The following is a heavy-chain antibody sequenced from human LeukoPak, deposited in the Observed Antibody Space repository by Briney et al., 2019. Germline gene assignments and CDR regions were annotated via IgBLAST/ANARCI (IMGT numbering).Heavy chain of an antibody. D-gene: IGHD1-1*01. CDR3: ANLNWNDGENYFDY. CDR2: ISSSGSTI. J-gene: IGHJ4*02. Sequence: GGSLRLSCAASGFTFSSYEMNWVRQAPGKGLEWVSYISSSGSTIYYADSVKGRFTISRDNSKNTLYLQMNSLRAEDTAVYYCANLNWNDGENYFDYWGQGTLVTVSS. V-gene: IGHV3-48*03. CDR1: GFTFSSYE.